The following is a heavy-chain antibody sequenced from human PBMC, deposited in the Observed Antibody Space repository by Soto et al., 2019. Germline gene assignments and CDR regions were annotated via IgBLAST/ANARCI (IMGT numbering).Heavy chain of an antibody. CDR3: ARVHVMVVAGSTFDY. J-gene: IGHJ4*01. CDR2: IYTSGST. CDR1: GGSISSYY. V-gene: IGHV4-4*07. Sequence: SSETLSLTCTVSGGSISSYYWSWIRQPAGKGLEWIGRIYTSGSTNYNPSLKSRVTMSVDTSKNQFSLKLSSVTAADTAVYYCARVHVMVVAGSTFDYWGHGTLVTVSS. D-gene: IGHD3-10*01.